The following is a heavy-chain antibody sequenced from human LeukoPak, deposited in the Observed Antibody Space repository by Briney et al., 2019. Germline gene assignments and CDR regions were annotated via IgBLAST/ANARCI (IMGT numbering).Heavy chain of an antibody. CDR3: AKDRERWGGYSYGLPFDY. V-gene: IGHV3-30*18. CDR2: ISYDGSNK. Sequence: GGSLRLSCAASGFTFTSYDIHWVRQAPGKGLEWVAVISYDGSNKYYADSVKGRFTISRDNSKNTMYLQLNSLRVEDTAVYYCAKDRERWGGYSYGLPFDYWGQGILVTVSS. D-gene: IGHD5-18*01. CDR1: GFTFTSYD. J-gene: IGHJ4*02.